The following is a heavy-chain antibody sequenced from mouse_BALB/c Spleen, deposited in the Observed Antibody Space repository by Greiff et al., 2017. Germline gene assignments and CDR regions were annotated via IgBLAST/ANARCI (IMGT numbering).Heavy chain of an antibody. V-gene: IGHV3-2*02. CDR3: ARFYDGYFSWFAY. CDR2: ISYSGST. CDR1: GYSITSDYA. J-gene: IGHJ3*01. Sequence: VQLQQSGPGLVKPSQSLSLTCTVTGYSITSDYAWNWIRQFPGNKLEWMGYISYSGSTSYNPSLKSRISITRDTSKNQFFLQLNSVTTEDTATYYCARFYDGYFSWFAYWGQGTLVTVSA. D-gene: IGHD2-3*01.